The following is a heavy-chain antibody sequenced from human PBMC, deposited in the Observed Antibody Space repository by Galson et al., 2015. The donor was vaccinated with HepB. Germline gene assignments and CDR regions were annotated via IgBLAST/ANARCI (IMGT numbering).Heavy chain of an antibody. V-gene: IGHV1-18*01. Sequence: QSGAEVKKPGASVKVSCKASGYTFTSYGISWVRQAPGQGLEWMGWISAYNGNTNYAQKLQGRVTMTTDTSTSTAYMELRSLRSDDTAVYYCAREGPNYVWGSYRAYDAFDIWGQGTMVTVSS. J-gene: IGHJ3*02. CDR3: AREGPNYVWGSYRAYDAFDI. D-gene: IGHD3-16*02. CDR1: GYTFTSYG. CDR2: ISAYNGNT.